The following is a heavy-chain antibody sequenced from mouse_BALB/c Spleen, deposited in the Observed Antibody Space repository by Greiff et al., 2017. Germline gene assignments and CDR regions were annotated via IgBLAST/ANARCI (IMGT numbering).Heavy chain of an antibody. D-gene: IGHD2-14*01. Sequence: EVHLVESGGDLVKPGGSLKLSCAASGFTFSSYGMSWVRQTPDKRLEWVATISSGGSSTYYPDSVKGRFTFSRDNAKNTLYLQMSSLKSEDTAMYYCARQREYRYPWFAYWGQGTLVTVSA. J-gene: IGHJ3*01. CDR3: ARQREYRYPWFAY. CDR2: ISSGGSST. CDR1: GFTFSSYG. V-gene: IGHV5-6*01.